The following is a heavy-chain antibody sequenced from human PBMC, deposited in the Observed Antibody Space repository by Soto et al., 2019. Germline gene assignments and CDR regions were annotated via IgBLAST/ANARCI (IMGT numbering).Heavy chain of an antibody. J-gene: IGHJ4*02. V-gene: IGHV3-33*01. Sequence: QVQLVESGGGVVQPGRSLRLSCAASGFMFSNHGMHWVRQAPGKGLEWVAVIWSDGNNRYYEDSVKGRFTLSRDNSKNPVYMQMSSLRVEDTAVYYCVRGDNWNDEASDYWGQGTLVTVSS. CDR2: IWSDGNNR. CDR1: GFMFSNHG. D-gene: IGHD1-1*01. CDR3: VRGDNWNDEASDY.